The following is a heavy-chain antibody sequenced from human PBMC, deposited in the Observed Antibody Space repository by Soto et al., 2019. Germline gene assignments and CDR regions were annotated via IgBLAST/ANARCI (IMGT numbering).Heavy chain of an antibody. J-gene: IGHJ5*02. CDR1: GGSISSGGYY. CDR2: IYYSGST. CDR3: ARGVVVVTAIPRFDP. D-gene: IGHD2-21*02. Sequence: QVQLQESGPGLVKPSQTLSLTCTVSGGSISSGGYYWSWIRQHSGKGLEWIGYIYYSGSTYYNPSLKSRVTISVDTSKNQFSLKLSSVTAADTAVYYCARGVVVVTAIPRFDPWGQGTLVTVSS. V-gene: IGHV4-31*03.